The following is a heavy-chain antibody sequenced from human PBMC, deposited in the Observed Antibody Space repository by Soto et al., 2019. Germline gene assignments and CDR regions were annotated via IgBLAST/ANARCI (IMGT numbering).Heavy chain of an antibody. CDR1: GFTFSSYA. J-gene: IGHJ4*02. CDR3: SRGPFYSSSWLDY. D-gene: IGHD6-13*01. Sequence: PGGSLRLSCAASGFTFSSYAMSWVRQAPGKGLEWVSAISGSGGSTYYADSVKGRFTISRDNAKNTLYLQMNILRAEDTAVYYCSRGPFYSSSWLDYWGQGTQVTVSS. V-gene: IGHV3-23*01. CDR2: ISGSGGST.